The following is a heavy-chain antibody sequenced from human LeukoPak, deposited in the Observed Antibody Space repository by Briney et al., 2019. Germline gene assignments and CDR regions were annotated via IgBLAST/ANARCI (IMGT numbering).Heavy chain of an antibody. CDR2: ISYGGDND. Sequence: GGSLRLSCAASGFTFSSYAMHWVRQAPGKGLEWVALISYGGDNDFYADSVKGRFTISRDNSKNTLYLQMNSLRAEDTAVYYCAKDGNYDFWSGYYLTHYYYYYMDVWGKGTTVTVSS. V-gene: IGHV3-30*04. CDR1: GFTFSSYA. CDR3: AKDGNYDFWSGYYLTHYYYYYMDV. J-gene: IGHJ6*03. D-gene: IGHD3-3*01.